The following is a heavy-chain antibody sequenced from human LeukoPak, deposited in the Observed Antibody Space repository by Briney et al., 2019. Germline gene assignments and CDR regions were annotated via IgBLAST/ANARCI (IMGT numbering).Heavy chain of an antibody. Sequence: PGGSLRLPCNTSGFTFDDYGMSWVRQAPGKGLEWVSGINWDSGSAAYADSVRGRFTISRDNAKNSLFLQMNSLRAEDTAFYYCARGIWGTSTSCFEYWGQGTLVTVSS. CDR2: INWDSGSA. CDR3: ARGIWGTSTSCFEY. J-gene: IGHJ4*02. V-gene: IGHV3-20*04. CDR1: GFTFDDYG. D-gene: IGHD2-2*01.